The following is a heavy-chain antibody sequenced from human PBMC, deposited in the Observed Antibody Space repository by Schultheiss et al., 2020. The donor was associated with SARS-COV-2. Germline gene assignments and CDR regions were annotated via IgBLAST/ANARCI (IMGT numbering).Heavy chain of an antibody. CDR3: ARRERGSSDY. D-gene: IGHD6-6*01. CDR1: GFTFDDYA. V-gene: IGHV3-74*01. J-gene: IGHJ4*02. Sequence: GGSLRLSCAASGFTFDDYAMHWVRQAPGKGLVWVSRINNDGSSTSYADSVKGRFTISRDNAKNTLYLQMNSLRAEDTAVYYCARRERGSSDYWGQGTLVTVSS. CDR2: INNDGSST.